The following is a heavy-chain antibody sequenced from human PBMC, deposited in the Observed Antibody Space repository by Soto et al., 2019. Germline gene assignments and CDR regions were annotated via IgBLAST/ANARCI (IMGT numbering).Heavy chain of an antibody. CDR1: GASITCSSY. Sequence: SETLSLTCTVSGASITCSSYWSWIRQPAWKGLEWIGRFSLSGTTSYNPSLRSRVTMSADVSKNQFSLRLTSVTAADTALYYCARGMTPPGAPAWYYFDSWGQGTLVTVSS. CDR3: ARGMTPPGAPAWYYFDS. J-gene: IGHJ4*02. D-gene: IGHD2-8*02. CDR2: FSLSGTT. V-gene: IGHV4-4*07.